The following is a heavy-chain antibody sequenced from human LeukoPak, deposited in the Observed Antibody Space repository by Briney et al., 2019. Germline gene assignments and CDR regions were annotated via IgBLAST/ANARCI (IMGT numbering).Heavy chain of an antibody. V-gene: IGHV3-21*01. J-gene: IGHJ4*02. CDR3: ARDEEYSSSPEF. CDR2: ISSSSSYI. Sequence: PGGSLRLSCAASGFTFSSYSMNWVRQAPGKGLEWVSSISSSSSYIYYADSVRGRFTISRDNAKNSLYLQMNSLRAEDTAVYYCARDEEYSSSPEFWGQGTLVTVSS. D-gene: IGHD6-13*01. CDR1: GFTFSSYS.